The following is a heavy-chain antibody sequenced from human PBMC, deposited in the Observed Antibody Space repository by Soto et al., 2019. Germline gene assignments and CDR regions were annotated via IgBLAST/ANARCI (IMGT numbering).Heavy chain of an antibody. CDR2: INPILSMS. D-gene: IGHD3-10*01. CDR3: ASSYGSGFRAFDY. CDR1: GDTFTFYS. V-gene: IGHV1-69*02. Sequence: QVQLVQSGAEVKRPGSSVKVSCKASGDTFTFYSINWVRQAPGLGLEWMGRINPILSMSNYAQRFQGRVTMNSDQSTSTACMELSSLRSEDTAIYYCASSYGSGFRAFDYWGQGALVTVSS. J-gene: IGHJ4*02.